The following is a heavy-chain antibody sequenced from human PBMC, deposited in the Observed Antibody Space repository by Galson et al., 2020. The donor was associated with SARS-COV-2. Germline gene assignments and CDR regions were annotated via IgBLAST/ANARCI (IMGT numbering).Heavy chain of an antibody. CDR3: ERGALGDYNWGSGYNWFDP. D-gene: IGHD3-16*01. CDR2: IYYSGST. Sequence: SETLSLTCTVSGGSISSYYWSWIRQPPGKGLEWIGYIYYSGSTNYNPSLKRRVTISVDTTKNQFSLKLSSVTAADTAVYYCERGALGDYNWGSGYNWFDPWGQGTLVTVSS. V-gene: IGHV4-59*01. J-gene: IGHJ5*02. CDR1: GGSISSYY.